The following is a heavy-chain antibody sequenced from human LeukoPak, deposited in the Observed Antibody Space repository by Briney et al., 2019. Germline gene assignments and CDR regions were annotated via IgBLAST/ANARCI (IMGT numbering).Heavy chain of an antibody. Sequence: PGGSLRLSCAASGFTFSSYGMHWVRQAPGKGLEWVAVISYDGSNKYYADSVKGRFTISSDNSKSTLYLQMNSLRAEDTAVYYCAKDGCGGDCYNFDYGGQGTLVTVSS. CDR2: ISYDGSNK. J-gene: IGHJ4*02. CDR3: AKDGCGGDCYNFDY. CDR1: GFTFSSYG. D-gene: IGHD2-21*02. V-gene: IGHV3-30*18.